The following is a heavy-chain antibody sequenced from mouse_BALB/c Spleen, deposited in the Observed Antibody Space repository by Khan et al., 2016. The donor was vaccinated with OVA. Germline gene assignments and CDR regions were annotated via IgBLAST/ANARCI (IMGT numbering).Heavy chain of an antibody. CDR3: ARTARIKY. CDR2: ISYSGST. V-gene: IGHV3-2*02. J-gene: IGHJ2*01. Sequence: EVQLVESGPGLVKPSQSLSLTCTVTGYSITSGYGWNWIRKFPGNKLEWMGYISYSGSTNYNPTLKSRISITRDTSKNQFFMQLNSETTEDTATYYCARTARIKYWGQGTTLTVSS. CDR1: GYSITSGYG. D-gene: IGHD1-2*01.